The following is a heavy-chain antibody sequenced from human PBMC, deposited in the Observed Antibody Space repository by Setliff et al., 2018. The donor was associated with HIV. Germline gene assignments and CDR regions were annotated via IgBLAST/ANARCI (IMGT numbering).Heavy chain of an antibody. J-gene: IGHJ4*02. CDR1: GFTFSTYG. D-gene: IGHD3-16*01. CDR2: IRYDGNNE. V-gene: IGHV3-30*02. Sequence: VGSLRLSCAASGFTFSTYGMHWVRQAPGMGLEWVAFIRYDGNNENYADSVKGRFTISRDNSKNTLYLQMNSLRAEDTAVYYCGKDRYDNYVWGSYHGPDFWGQGTLVTVSS. CDR3: GKDRYDNYVWGSYHGPDF.